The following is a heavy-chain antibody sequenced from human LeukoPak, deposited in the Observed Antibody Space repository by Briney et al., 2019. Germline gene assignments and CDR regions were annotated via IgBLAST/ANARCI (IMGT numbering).Heavy chain of an antibody. CDR3: GALYGGFDP. Sequence: GGSLRLSCVASGFIFSSSWMSWVRQAPGKGLEWVANIKEDGSDKYYVESVKGRFTMSRDNAKNSLYLQMNSLRVEDTAVYYCGALYGGFDPWGQGTLVIVSS. CDR1: GFIFSSSW. V-gene: IGHV3-7*01. CDR2: IKEDGSDK. D-gene: IGHD4-17*01. J-gene: IGHJ5*02.